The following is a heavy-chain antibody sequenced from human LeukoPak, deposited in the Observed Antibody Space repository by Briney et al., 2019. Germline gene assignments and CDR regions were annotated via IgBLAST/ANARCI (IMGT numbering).Heavy chain of an antibody. CDR3: ARDARLHYYFDY. J-gene: IGHJ4*02. Sequence: PETLSLTCTVSGGSISSYHWSWIRQPAGKGLEWIGRFYTSGSTHYNPSLKSRVTMSIDTSKNQFSLKLSSVTAADTAVYYCARDARLHYYFDYWGQGTLVTVSS. D-gene: IGHD6-25*01. CDR2: FYTSGST. CDR1: GGSISSYH. V-gene: IGHV4-4*07.